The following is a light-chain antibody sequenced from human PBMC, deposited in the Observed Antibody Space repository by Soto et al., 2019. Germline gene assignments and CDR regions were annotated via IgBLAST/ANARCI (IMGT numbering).Light chain of an antibody. CDR2: DAS. J-gene: IGKJ1*01. V-gene: IGKV3-20*01. Sequence: EIVLTQSPGTLSLSPGERATLSCRASQSVSSSFLAWYQQKPGQAPRLLIYDASRRATGIPERFSGSGSGTDFTLTINRLEPEDFAVYYCHQYGGSPGTLGQGTKVDIK. CDR3: HQYGGSPGT. CDR1: QSVSSSF.